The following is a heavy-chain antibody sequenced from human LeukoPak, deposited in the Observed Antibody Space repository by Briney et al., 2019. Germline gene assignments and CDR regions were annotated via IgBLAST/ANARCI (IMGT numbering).Heavy chain of an antibody. D-gene: IGHD2-15*01. Sequence: GGSLRLSCAASGFTFSSYSMNWVRQAPGKGLEWVSYISSSRNTIYYADSVKGRFTISRDNAKNSLYLQMNSLRAEDTAVYYCVRRTPGYCSGGSCYGFQHWGQGTLVTVSS. CDR2: ISSSRNTI. CDR1: GFTFSSYS. CDR3: VRRTPGYCSGGSCYGFQH. J-gene: IGHJ1*01. V-gene: IGHV3-48*04.